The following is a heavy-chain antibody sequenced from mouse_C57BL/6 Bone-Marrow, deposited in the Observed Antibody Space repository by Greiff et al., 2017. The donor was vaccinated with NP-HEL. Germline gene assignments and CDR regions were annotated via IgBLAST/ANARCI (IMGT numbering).Heavy chain of an antibody. CDR3: ARNPLYYGSSTPLAMDY. Sequence: EVQVVESGGGLVKPGGSLKLSCAASGFTFSDYGMHWVRQAPEKGLEWVAYISSGSSTIYYADTVKGRFTISRDNAKNTLFLQMTSLRSEDTAMYYCARNPLYYGSSTPLAMDYWGQGTSVTVSS. V-gene: IGHV5-17*01. CDR1: GFTFSDYG. J-gene: IGHJ4*01. CDR2: ISSGSSTI. D-gene: IGHD1-1*01.